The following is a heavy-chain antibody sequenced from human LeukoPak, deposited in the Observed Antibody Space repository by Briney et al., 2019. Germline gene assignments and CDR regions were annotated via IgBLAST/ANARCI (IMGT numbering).Heavy chain of an antibody. V-gene: IGHV1-3*02. CDR2: SNAGNGNT. CDR3: ARGESSGWYKVSYYYYGMDV. Sequence: VASVKVSCKASGYTFTSYAMHWVRQAPGQRLEWMGWSNAGNGNTKYSQEFQGRVTITRDTSASTAYMELSSLRSEDMAVYYCARGESSGWYKVSYYYYGMDVWGQGTTVTVSS. D-gene: IGHD6-19*01. J-gene: IGHJ6*02. CDR1: GYTFTSYA.